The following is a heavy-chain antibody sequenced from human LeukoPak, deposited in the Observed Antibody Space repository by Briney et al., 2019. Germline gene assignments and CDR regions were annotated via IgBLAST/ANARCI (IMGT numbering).Heavy chain of an antibody. CDR1: GTSFNSYY. D-gene: IGHD3-3*01. CDR2: INHSGTT. Sequence: PSETLSLTCAVYGTSFNSYYCGWIRQPPGKGLEWIGEINHSGTTIYNPSLESRATMSVDTSKNYFSLRVTSVTAADTAEYWCVCTFLEPSGAASSNEWGQGSLVTVSS. V-gene: IGHV4-34*01. CDR3: VCTFLEPSGAASSNE. J-gene: IGHJ1*01.